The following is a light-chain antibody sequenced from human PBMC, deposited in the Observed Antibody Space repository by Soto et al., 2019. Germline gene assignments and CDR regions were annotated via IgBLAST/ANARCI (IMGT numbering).Light chain of an antibody. V-gene: IGKV3-15*01. CDR2: GTS. CDR1: QSVSSN. CDR3: QQYNNWPRT. J-gene: IGKJ1*01. Sequence: EIVMTQSPATLSVSPGERATLSCRASQSVSSNLAWYQQKPGQAPRLLIYGTSTRATGVPARFSGSAGGTEFTLTISSLQSEDFAVYYCQQYNNWPRTFGQGTKVEIK.